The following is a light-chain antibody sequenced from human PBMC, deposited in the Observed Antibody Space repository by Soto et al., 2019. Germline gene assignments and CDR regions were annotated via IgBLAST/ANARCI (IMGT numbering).Light chain of an antibody. CDR1: SGDIGDYKY. CDR3: SSYTSTNLVI. Sequence: QSALTQPASVSGSPGQSITIYCTGSSGDIGDYKYVSWYKQHPGKAPKLMIYDVSNRPSGVSNPFSASKSGNTASLTISGLQAEDEAYYYCSSYTSTNLVIFGGGTKLTVL. V-gene: IGLV2-14*01. J-gene: IGLJ2*01. CDR2: DVS.